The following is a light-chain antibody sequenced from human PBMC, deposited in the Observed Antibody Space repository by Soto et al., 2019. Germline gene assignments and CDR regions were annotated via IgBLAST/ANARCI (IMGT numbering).Light chain of an antibody. J-gene: IGKJ1*01. Sequence: DIQMTQSPSTLSGSVGDRVTITCRASQTISSWLAWYQQKPVKAPKLLIYKASTLKSGVPSRFSGSGSGTEFTLTISSLQPDDFATYYCHHYISYSDAFGQGT. CDR1: QTISSW. CDR3: HHYISYSDA. V-gene: IGKV1-5*03. CDR2: KAS.